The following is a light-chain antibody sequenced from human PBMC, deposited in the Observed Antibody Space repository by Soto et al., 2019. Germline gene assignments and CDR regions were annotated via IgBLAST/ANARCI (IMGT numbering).Light chain of an antibody. V-gene: IGKV3-15*01. Sequence: EIVMTQSPATLSVSPGERATLSCRASQSVSNLAWYQQKPGQTPKLLIYVASTRATGIPARFSGSGSGTEFTLPISSLQSEDFAVYYCQQYNVWPLTFGGGTKVEFK. CDR3: QQYNVWPLT. CDR1: QSVSN. CDR2: VAS. J-gene: IGKJ4*01.